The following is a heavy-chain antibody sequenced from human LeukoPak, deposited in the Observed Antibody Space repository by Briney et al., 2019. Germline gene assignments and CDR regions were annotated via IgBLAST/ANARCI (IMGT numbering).Heavy chain of an antibody. D-gene: IGHD6-19*01. CDR2: IRYDGSNK. V-gene: IGHV3-30*02. J-gene: IGHJ6*03. CDR3: AKDLLIYSSGPYYMDV. CDR1: GFTFSSYG. Sequence: GGSLRLSCAASGFTFSSYGMHWVRQAPGKGLEWVAFIRYDGSNKYYADSVKGRFTISRDNPKNTLYLQMNSLRAEDTAVYYCAKDLLIYSSGPYYMDVWGKGTTVTVSS.